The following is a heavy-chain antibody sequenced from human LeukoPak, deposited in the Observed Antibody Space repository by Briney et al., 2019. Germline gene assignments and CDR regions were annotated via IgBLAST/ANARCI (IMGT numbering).Heavy chain of an antibody. V-gene: IGHV3-20*04. Sequence: GGSLRLSCAASGFNFDDYVMSWVRQAPGKGLEWVSGIIWNGGSRGYADSVKGRFTISRDNARNSLYLQMNSLRAEDTAVYYCARVRYYYGSGSYYNPFDYWGQGTLVTVSS. D-gene: IGHD3-10*01. CDR2: IIWNGGSR. J-gene: IGHJ4*02. CDR3: ARVRYYYGSGSYYNPFDY. CDR1: GFNFDDYV.